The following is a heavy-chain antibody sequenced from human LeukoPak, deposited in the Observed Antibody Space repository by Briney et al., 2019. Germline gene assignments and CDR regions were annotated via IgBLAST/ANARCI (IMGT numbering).Heavy chain of an antibody. CDR1: GGPIRSYY. J-gene: IGHJ6*02. CDR2: IYYSGST. CDR3: ARGRSFYYYYGMDV. V-gene: IGHV4-59*12. D-gene: IGHD1-26*01. Sequence: SETLSLTCTVSGGPIRSYYWSWIRQPPGKGLEWIGYIYYSGSTNYSPSLKSRVTISVDTSKNQFSLKLSSVTAADTAVYYCARGRSFYYYYGMDVWGQGTTVTVSS.